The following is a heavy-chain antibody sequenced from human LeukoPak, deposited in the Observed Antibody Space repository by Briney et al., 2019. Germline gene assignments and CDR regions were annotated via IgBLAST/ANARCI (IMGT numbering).Heavy chain of an antibody. Sequence: SQTLSLTCTVSGGSISSGDYYWSWIRQPPGKGLEWIGYIYYSGSSYFSPSLKSRVTISVDTSKNQFSLKLSSVTAADTALYYCARLKVDANNYFDYWGQGTLVTVSS. CDR3: ARLKVDANNYFDY. J-gene: IGHJ4*02. CDR1: GGSISSGDYY. D-gene: IGHD1-26*01. V-gene: IGHV4-30-4*01. CDR2: IYYSGSS.